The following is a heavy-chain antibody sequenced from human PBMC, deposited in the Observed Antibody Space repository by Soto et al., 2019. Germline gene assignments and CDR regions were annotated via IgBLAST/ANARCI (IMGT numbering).Heavy chain of an antibody. CDR1: GGSISNYY. V-gene: IGHV4-4*07. D-gene: IGHD5-12*01. J-gene: IGHJ4*02. CDR3: ARDKHSGYDYFDY. CDR2: IYTSGST. Sequence: QVQLQESGPGLVKPSETLSLTCSVSGGSISNYYWSWIRQPAGKGLEWIGRIYTSGSTNYNPSLKSRVTMSVDTSKHQFSLKLTSVTAADTAVYYCARDKHSGYDYFDYWGQGTLVSVSS.